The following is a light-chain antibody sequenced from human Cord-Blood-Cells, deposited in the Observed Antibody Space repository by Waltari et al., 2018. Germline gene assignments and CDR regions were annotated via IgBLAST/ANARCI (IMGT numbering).Light chain of an antibody. J-gene: IGLJ2*01. CDR2: DVS. V-gene: IGLV2-14*01. CDR3: SSYTSSSTVV. CDR1: SSDVGGYNY. Sequence: QSALIQPASVSGSPGQSITISCTGISSDVGGYNYVSWYQQHPGKAPKLMIYDVSKRPSGVSNPFSGSKSGNTASLTISGLQAEDEADYYCSSYTSSSTVVFGGGTKLTVL.